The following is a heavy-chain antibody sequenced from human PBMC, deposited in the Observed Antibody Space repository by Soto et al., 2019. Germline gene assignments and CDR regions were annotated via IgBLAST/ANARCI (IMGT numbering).Heavy chain of an antibody. CDR3: TGHASRDSSARGWFDP. V-gene: IGHV3-21*01. Sequence: GGSLRLSCAASGFTFRSFTMNWVRQAPGKGLEWVSTISSNSAYIYYTDALRGRFTISRDNAKNSLHLQMNSLRAEDTAVYYCTGHASRDSSARGWFDPWGQGTMVTV. CDR2: ISSNSAYI. CDR1: GFTFRSFT. D-gene: IGHD6-13*01. J-gene: IGHJ5*02.